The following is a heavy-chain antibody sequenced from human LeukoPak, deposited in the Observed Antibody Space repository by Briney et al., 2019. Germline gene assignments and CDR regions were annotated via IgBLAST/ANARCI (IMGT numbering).Heavy chain of an antibody. CDR2: RSSSSYT. CDR1: GFSFSDYS. D-gene: IGHD3-22*01. V-gene: IGHV3-11*05. CDR3: ARGDYDSSGYYEV. J-gene: IGHJ4*02. Sequence: GSLRLSCAASGFSFSDYSMSWIRQAPGKGLECISYRSSSSYTNYADSVKGRFTISRDNAKNSLYLQMNSLRAEDTAVYHCARGDYDSSGYYEVWGQGTLVTVSS.